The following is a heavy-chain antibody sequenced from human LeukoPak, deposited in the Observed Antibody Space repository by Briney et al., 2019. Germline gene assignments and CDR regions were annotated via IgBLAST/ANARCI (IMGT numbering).Heavy chain of an antibody. CDR2: INPNSGGT. Sequence: ASVKVSCKVSGYTLTELSMHWVRQAPGQGLEWMGWINPNSGGTNYAQKFRGRVTMTRDTSISTAYMELSRLRSDDTAVYYCALISGSHKRDFDYWGQGTLVTVSS. CDR1: GYTLTELS. D-gene: IGHD1-26*01. V-gene: IGHV1-2*02. J-gene: IGHJ4*02. CDR3: ALISGSHKRDFDY.